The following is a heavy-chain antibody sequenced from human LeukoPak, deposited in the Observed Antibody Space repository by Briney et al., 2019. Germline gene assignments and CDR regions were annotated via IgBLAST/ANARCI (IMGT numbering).Heavy chain of an antibody. J-gene: IGHJ5*02. V-gene: IGHV1-69*13. D-gene: IGHD2-15*01. CDR3: ARAVDATGVSWFDP. Sequence: SVKVSCKASGGTSSSYAISWVRQAPGQGLEWMGGIIPIFGTANNAQKFQGRVTITADESTSTAYMELSSLRSEDTAVYYCARAVDATGVSWFDPWGQGTLVTVSS. CDR2: IIPIFGTA. CDR1: GGTSSSYA.